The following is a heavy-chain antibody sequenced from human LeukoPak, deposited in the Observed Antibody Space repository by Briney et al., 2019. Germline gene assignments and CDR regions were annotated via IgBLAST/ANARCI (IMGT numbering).Heavy chain of an antibody. D-gene: IGHD7-27*01. V-gene: IGHV3-21*04. J-gene: IGHJ3*02. Sequence: GGSLRLSCAASGFTFSSYSMNWVRQAPGKGLEWVSSISSSSSYIYYADSVKGRFTISRDNAKNSLYLQMNSLRAEDTALYYCAKDVTPSGVAFDIWGQGTMVTVSS. CDR3: AKDVTPSGVAFDI. CDR2: ISSSSSYI. CDR1: GFTFSSYS.